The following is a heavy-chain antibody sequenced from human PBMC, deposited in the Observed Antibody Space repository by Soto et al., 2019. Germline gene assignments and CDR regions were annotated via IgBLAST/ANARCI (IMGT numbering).Heavy chain of an antibody. CDR3: ARDRGYNWNYGWFDP. J-gene: IGHJ5*02. CDR1: GYTFSSYG. D-gene: IGHD1-7*01. Sequence: QVQLVQSGAEVKKPGASVKVSCKASGYTFSSYGISWVRQAPGQGFEWMGRISAYNGNTNYAQKLQGRVTMNTAPSTSTAYMELRSLRSDDTALYYSARDRGYNWNYGWFDPWGQGTLVTVSS. V-gene: IGHV1-18*01. CDR2: ISAYNGNT.